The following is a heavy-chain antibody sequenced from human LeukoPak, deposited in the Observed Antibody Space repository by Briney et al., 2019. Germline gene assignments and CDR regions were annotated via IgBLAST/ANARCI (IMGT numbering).Heavy chain of an antibody. CDR3: VRDGHRLYDYYYYYMDV. D-gene: IGHD2-2*02. CDR2: IIPIFGTA. J-gene: IGHJ6*03. Sequence: SVKVSCKASGGTFSSYAISWVRQAPGQGLEWMGGIIPIFGTANYAQKLQGRVTMTTDTSTSTAYMELRSLRSDDTAVYFCVRDGHRLYDYYYYYMDVWGKGTTVTVSS. CDR1: GGTFSSYA. V-gene: IGHV1-69*05.